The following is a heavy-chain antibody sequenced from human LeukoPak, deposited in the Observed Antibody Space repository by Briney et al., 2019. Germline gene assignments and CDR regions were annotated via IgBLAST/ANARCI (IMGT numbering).Heavy chain of an antibody. CDR2: ISAYNGNT. J-gene: IGHJ4*02. CDR3: ARVGVVRGVIKGFDY. D-gene: IGHD3-10*01. CDR1: GYTFTSYG. Sequence: ASVKVSCKASGYTFTSYGISWVRQAPGQGLEWMGWISAYNGNTNYAQKLQGRVTMTTDTSTSTAYMELRSLRSDDTAVYYCARVGVVRGVIKGFDYWGQGTLVTVSS. V-gene: IGHV1-18*01.